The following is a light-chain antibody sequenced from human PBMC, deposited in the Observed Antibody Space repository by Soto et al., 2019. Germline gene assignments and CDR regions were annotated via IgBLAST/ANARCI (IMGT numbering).Light chain of an antibody. V-gene: IGKV3-20*01. Sequence: EVVLTQSPATLSLSPGEGATLSCRASQSIGNYLAWYQQKPGQAPRLLIYDTSSRATGIPARFSGSGSGTDFTLTISRLEPEDFAVYYCQQYGSSPETFGQGTKVDIK. CDR2: DTS. CDR3: QQYGSSPET. J-gene: IGKJ1*01. CDR1: QSIGNY.